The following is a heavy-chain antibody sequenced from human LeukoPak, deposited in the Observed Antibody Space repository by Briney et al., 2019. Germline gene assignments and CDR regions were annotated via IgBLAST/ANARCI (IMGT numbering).Heavy chain of an antibody. CDR2: INHSGST. CDR1: GGSFSGYY. J-gene: IGHJ6*02. V-gene: IGHV4-34*01. Sequence: SETLSLTCAVSGGSFSGYYWTWIRQPPGKGLEWIGEINHSGSTNYNPSLKSRVTISVDTSKNQFSLKLSSVTAADTAVYYCASGYYDYVWGSYRPPGMDVWGQGTTVTVSS. CDR3: ASGYYDYVWGSYRPPGMDV. D-gene: IGHD3-16*02.